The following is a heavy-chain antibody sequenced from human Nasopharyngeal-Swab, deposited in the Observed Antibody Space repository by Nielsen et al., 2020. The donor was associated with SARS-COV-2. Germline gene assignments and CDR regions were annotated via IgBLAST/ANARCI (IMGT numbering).Heavy chain of an antibody. CDR1: GSSISSRNNY. D-gene: IGHD4-17*01. V-gene: IGHV4-39*07. Sequence: GSLRLSCVVSGSSISSRNNYWGWIRQSPGKGLEWIGTIFSSGSTYNPSLKSRVTMSVDTSKNQFSLKLTSVTAADTAVYYCARDESGDYLGLPFDHWGRGTLVTVSS. J-gene: IGHJ4*02. CDR2: IFSSGST. CDR3: ARDESGDYLGLPFDH.